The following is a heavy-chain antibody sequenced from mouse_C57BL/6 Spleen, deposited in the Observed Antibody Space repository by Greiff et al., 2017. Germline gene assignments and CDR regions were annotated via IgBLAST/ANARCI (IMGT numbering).Heavy chain of an antibody. Sequence: QVQLQQSGAELVKPGASVKISCKASGCAFSSYWMNWVKQRPGKGLEWIGQIYPGDGDTNYNGKFKGKATLTADKSSSTAYMQISSLTSEDSAVYFCASVLRNAMDYWGQGTSVTVAS. CDR2: IYPGDGDT. CDR3: ASVLRNAMDY. J-gene: IGHJ4*01. V-gene: IGHV1-80*01. CDR1: GCAFSSYW.